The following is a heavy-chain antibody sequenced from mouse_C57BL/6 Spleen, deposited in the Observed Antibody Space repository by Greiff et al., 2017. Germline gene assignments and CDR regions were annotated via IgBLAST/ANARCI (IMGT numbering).Heavy chain of an antibody. CDR1: GYTFTSYG. J-gene: IGHJ2*01. V-gene: IGHV1-81*01. D-gene: IGHD2-3*01. Sequence: QVQLQQSGAELARPGASVKLSCKASGYTFTSYGISWVKQRTGQGLEWIGEIYPRSGNTYYNEKLKGKATLTADKSSSTAYMELRSLTSEDSAVYFCARGLYGGYYYFDYWGQGTTLTVSS. CDR3: ARGLYGGYYYFDY. CDR2: IYPRSGNT.